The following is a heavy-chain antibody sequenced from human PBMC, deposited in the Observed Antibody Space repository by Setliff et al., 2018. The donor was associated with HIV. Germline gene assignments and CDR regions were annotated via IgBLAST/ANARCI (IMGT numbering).Heavy chain of an antibody. D-gene: IGHD6-13*01. V-gene: IGHV4-34*01. Sequence: SETLPLTCAVYGGPSSGYWSWVRQSPGKGLEWIGEISHSGSTNYNLSLKSRAAISADTSKKQFSLKLTSVTAADTGIYYCVASSSWSCRLNYWGQGTQVTVSS. J-gene: IGHJ4*02. CDR3: VASSSWSCRLNY. CDR1: GGPSSGY. CDR2: ISHSGST.